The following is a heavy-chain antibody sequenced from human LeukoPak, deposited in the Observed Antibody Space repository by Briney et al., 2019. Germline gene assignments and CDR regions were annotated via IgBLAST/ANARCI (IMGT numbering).Heavy chain of an antibody. J-gene: IGHJ4*02. CDR2: IYYSGRT. CDR1: GGRISSYF. D-gene: IGHD3-10*01. Sequence: SETLSLTCNVSGGRISSYFWSWIRQPPGKGLEWIGYIYYSGRTNYNPSLKSRVTISVDASKNQLSLKMDSVTAADTAVYYCARDYYGSGSLGYWGKGTLVIVS. CDR3: ARDYYGSGSLGY. V-gene: IGHV4-59*01.